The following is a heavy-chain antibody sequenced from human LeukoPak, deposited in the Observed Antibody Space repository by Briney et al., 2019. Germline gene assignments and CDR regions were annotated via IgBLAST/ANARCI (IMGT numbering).Heavy chain of an antibody. CDR2: IIPIFGTA. D-gene: IGHD2-15*01. CDR1: GGTFSSYA. J-gene: IGHJ4*02. Sequence: ASVKVSCKASGGTFSSYAISWVRQAPGQGLEWMGGIIPIFGTANYAQKFQGRVTITADESTSTAYMELSSLRSEDTAVYYCAREGQIERYCSGGSCRYQDLDYWGQGTLVTVSS. V-gene: IGHV1-69*13. CDR3: AREGQIERYCSGGSCRYQDLDY.